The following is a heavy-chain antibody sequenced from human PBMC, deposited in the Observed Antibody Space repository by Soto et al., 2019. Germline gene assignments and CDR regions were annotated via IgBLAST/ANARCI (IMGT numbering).Heavy chain of an antibody. CDR3: AREMELQSN. CDR2: ITYNGSNK. V-gene: IGHV3-30-3*01. Sequence: GGSLSLSCAASGFTFSSYAMSWVRQAPGKGLEWVAAITYNGSNKYYADSVKGRFTISRDNSKNTLYLQMNSLRAEDTAVYYCAREMELQSNWGQGTLVTVSS. D-gene: IGHD1-26*01. J-gene: IGHJ4*02. CDR1: GFTFSSYA.